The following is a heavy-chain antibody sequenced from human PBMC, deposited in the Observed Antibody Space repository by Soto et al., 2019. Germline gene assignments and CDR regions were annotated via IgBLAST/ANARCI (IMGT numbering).Heavy chain of an antibody. CDR2: IYYLGNT. J-gene: IGHJ4*02. D-gene: IGHD3-16*01. V-gene: IGHV4-30-4*01. CDR3: ARDWVRGSSPAFDY. CDR1: GGSISSDDYY. Sequence: QVQLQESGPGLVKPSQTLSLTCTVSGGSISSDDYYWGWIRQPPGKGLEWIGHIYYLGNTYYNPSLNSRTPXXLXTXXNPFSLKLSSVTAADTAVYYCARDWVRGSSPAFDYWGQGTLVTVSS.